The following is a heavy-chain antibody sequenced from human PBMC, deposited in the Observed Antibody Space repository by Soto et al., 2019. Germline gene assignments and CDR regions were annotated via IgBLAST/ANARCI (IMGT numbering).Heavy chain of an antibody. D-gene: IGHD2-2*02. CDR2: IIPIFGTA. J-gene: IGHJ6*02. V-gene: IGHV1-69*13. Sequence: SVKVSCKASGGTFSSYAISWVRQAPGQGLEWMGGIIPIFGTANYAQKFQGRVTITADESTSTAYMELSGLRSEDTAVYYCARDLGYCSGTSCYNYYYYGMDVWGQGTTVTVSS. CDR1: GGTFSSYA. CDR3: ARDLGYCSGTSCYNYYYYGMDV.